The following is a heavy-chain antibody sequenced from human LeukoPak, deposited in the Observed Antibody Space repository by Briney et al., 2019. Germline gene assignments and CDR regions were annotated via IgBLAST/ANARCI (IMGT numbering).Heavy chain of an antibody. J-gene: IGHJ4*02. CDR3: AKDGGLWISAHWGDS. D-gene: IGHD2-2*03. CDR1: GFTFSSYT. V-gene: IGHV3-23*01. Sequence: RGSLRLSCAASGFTFSSYTMSWVRQAPGKGLEWVSTITTSDGNTYYADSVKGRFTVSRDNSKNTLFLQMNSLRAEDTAVYYCAKDGGLWISAHWGDSWGRGTLVTVSS. CDR2: ITTSDGNT.